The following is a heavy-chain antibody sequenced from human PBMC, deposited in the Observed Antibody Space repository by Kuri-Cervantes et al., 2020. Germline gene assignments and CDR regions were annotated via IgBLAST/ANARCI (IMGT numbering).Heavy chain of an antibody. CDR2: FDPEDGET. CDR3: ARGKQGPRCFDL. Sequence: ASVKVSCKVSGYTLTELSMHWVRQAPGKGLEWMGGFDPEDGETVYAQKFQGRVTMTRDTSTSTVYMELSSLRSEDTAVYYCARGKQGPRCFDLWGRGTLVTVSS. J-gene: IGHJ2*01. CDR1: GYTLTELS. V-gene: IGHV1-24*01.